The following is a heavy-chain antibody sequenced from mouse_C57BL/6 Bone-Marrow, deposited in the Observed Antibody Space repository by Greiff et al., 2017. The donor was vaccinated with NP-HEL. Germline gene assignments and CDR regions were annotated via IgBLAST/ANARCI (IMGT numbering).Heavy chain of an antibody. CDR3: ARGGWLRPMDY. V-gene: IGHV3-6*01. D-gene: IGHD2-2*01. CDR2: ISYDGSN. J-gene: IGHJ4*01. Sequence: EVKLMESGPGLVKPSQSLSLTCSVTGYSITSGYYWNWIRQFPGNKLEWMGYISYDGSNHYTPSLKNRISITRDTSKNQLFLKLNSVTTEDTATYYCARGGWLRPMDYWGQGTSVTVSS. CDR1: GYSITSGYY.